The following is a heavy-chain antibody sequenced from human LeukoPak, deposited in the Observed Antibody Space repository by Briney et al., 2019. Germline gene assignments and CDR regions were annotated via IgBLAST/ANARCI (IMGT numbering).Heavy chain of an antibody. J-gene: IGHJ3*02. CDR1: GGSFSGYY. Sequence: ETLSLTCAVYGGSFSGYYWSWIRQPPGKGLEWIGEINHSGSTNYNPSLKSRVTISVDTSKNQFSLKLSSVTAADTAVYYCAIPVGRDSTAFDIWGQGTMVTVSS. D-gene: IGHD2-21*02. V-gene: IGHV4-34*01. CDR3: AIPVGRDSTAFDI. CDR2: INHSGST.